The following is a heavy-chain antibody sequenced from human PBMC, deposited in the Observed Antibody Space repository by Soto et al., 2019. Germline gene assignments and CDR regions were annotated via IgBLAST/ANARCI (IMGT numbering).Heavy chain of an antibody. V-gene: IGHV4-39*01. J-gene: IGHJ5*02. CDR2: IYYSGST. Sequence: SDTLSLTCIVSGVSINSSSYFWGWVRQPPGKGLEWIGSIYYSGSTYYNPSLRSRVTISVDTSKNQFSLKLSSVTAADTAVFYCARHYSSGSRNWFDPWGQGTLVNVSS. CDR3: ARHYSSGSRNWFDP. CDR1: GVSINSSSYF. D-gene: IGHD6-19*01.